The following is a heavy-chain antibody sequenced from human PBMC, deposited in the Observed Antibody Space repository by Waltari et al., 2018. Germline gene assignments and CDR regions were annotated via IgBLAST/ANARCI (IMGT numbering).Heavy chain of an antibody. CDR3: ARDLGRGLFLDS. CDR2: VHRNGRT. V-gene: IGHV4-4*02. J-gene: IGHJ4*02. D-gene: IGHD2-15*01. Sequence: LQLQESGPGLVKPSGTLSLTCVVSGDPISGNSWWSWVRQSPDKGLEWIGQVHRNGRTNYNPSLASRAIVSLDSSMNQFSLRILSATAADTAVYYCARDLGRGLFLDSWGQGTLVTVSP. CDR1: GDPISGNSW.